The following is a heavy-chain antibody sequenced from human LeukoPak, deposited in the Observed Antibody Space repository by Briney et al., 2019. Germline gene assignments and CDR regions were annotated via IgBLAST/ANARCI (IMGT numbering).Heavy chain of an antibody. V-gene: IGHV3-7*01. CDR3: ARGHYGMEV. CDR1: GFTFWDYW. J-gene: IGHJ6*02. Sequence: GGSLRLSCVSSGFTFWDYWMTWVRHAPGKGLEWVATIKTDGSQKSHVESVEGRFIISRDNAKNSMYLQMNSLRAEDTAVYYCARGHYGMEVWGQGTTVAVTS. CDR2: IKTDGSQK.